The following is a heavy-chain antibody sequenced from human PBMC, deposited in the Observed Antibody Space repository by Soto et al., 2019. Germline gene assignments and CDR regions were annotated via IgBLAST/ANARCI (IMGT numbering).Heavy chain of an antibody. CDR1: GGSFNGYH. CDR2: ISHSGST. Sequence: KPSETLSLTCDVYGGSFNGYHWSWTRQPPGKGLEWIGEISHSGSTDYNPSLKSRVTISVDTSKNQFSLRVTSVTAADTAVYYCARGGDDYDYGVDVWGQGTTVTVSS. V-gene: IGHV4-34*01. J-gene: IGHJ6*02. D-gene: IGHD3-16*01. CDR3: ARGGDDYDYGVDV.